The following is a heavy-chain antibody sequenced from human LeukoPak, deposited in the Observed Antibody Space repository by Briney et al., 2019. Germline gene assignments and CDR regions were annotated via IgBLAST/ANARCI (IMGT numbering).Heavy chain of an antibody. D-gene: IGHD3-16*01. V-gene: IGHV3-7*03. CDR2: IKQDGSEK. J-gene: IGHJ6*02. CDR1: GFTFSSYW. CDR3: ARGGGLDV. Sequence: GGSLRLSCAASGFTFSSYWMNWVRQAPGRGPEWVAHIKQDGSEKYYLDSVKGRFTISRDNAKNSLYLQMSSLRAEDTAVYFCARGGGLDVWGQGATVTVSS.